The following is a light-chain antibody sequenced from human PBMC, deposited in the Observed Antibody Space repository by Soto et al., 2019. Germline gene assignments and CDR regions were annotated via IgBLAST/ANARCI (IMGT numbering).Light chain of an antibody. CDR3: MQATQPYT. V-gene: IGKV2-24*01. CDR1: QSLVHSDGNTY. CDR2: MIS. Sequence: DFVMTQTPLSSPVTLGQPASISCRSSQSLVHSDGNTYLSWLHQRPGQPPRLLIYMISNRFSGGPDRIRGSGAGTDFTLKISRVEAEDVGVYYCMQATQPYTFGQGTKLEIK. J-gene: IGKJ2*01.